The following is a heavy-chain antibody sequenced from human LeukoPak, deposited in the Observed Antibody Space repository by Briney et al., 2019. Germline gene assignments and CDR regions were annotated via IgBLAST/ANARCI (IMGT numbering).Heavy chain of an antibody. Sequence: PGGSLSLSCAASGFTFSSAAMTWVRQAPGKGLEWVSTITGSDDRTYYVDYVKGRFTISRDYSKNTLHLQMNSLRVEDTAIYYCAKGPLLGSGYHPDYWGQGTLVTVSS. V-gene: IGHV3-23*01. CDR2: ITGSDDRT. J-gene: IGHJ4*02. D-gene: IGHD3-22*01. CDR3: AKGPLLGSGYHPDY. CDR1: GFTFSSAA.